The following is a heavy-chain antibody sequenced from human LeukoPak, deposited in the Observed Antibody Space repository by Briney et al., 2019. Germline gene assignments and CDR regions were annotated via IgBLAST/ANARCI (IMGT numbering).Heavy chain of an antibody. D-gene: IGHD3-22*01. J-gene: IGHJ4*02. Sequence: NRSETLSLTCTVSGGSISSSSYYWGWIRQPPGKGLEWIGSIYYSGSTYYNPSLKSRVTISVDTSKNQFSLKLSSVTAADTAVYYCARVGYYDSSRGFDYWGQGTLVTVSS. CDR3: ARVGYYDSSRGFDY. CDR2: IYYSGST. V-gene: IGHV4-39*07. CDR1: GGSISSSSYY.